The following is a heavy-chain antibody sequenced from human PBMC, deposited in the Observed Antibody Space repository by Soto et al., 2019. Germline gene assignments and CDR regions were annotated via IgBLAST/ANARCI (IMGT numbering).Heavy chain of an antibody. CDR1: GFTFNSYA. CDR2: ISYDGGSK. D-gene: IGHD6-19*01. V-gene: IGHV3-30-3*01. J-gene: IGHJ4*02. CDR3: ASDLGSGWPHFDY. Sequence: QVQLVESGGGVVQPGRSLRLSCAASGFTFNSYAMHWVRQAPGKGLEWVAVISYDGGSKYYADSVKGRFTISRDKSKNTLYLQMNNLRAEDTAVYYCASDLGSGWPHFDYWGQGTLVTVSS.